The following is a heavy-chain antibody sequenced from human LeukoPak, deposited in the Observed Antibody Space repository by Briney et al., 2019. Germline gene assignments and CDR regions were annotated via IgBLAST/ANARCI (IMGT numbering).Heavy chain of an antibody. CDR2: VESDASRT. V-gene: IGHV3-74*03. CDR3: VKGGHKLDIQTTHYYYGLDV. Sequence: GSLRLSCAASGFTLSDHWMYWVRQGPSRGLAHVSRVESDASRTTYADSVKGRFTISRDDAKNTMHLQMNSLRVEDTAVYYCVKGGHKLDIQTTHYYYGLDVWGQGTTVAVS. J-gene: IGHJ6*02. CDR1: GFTLSDHW. D-gene: IGHD5-12*01.